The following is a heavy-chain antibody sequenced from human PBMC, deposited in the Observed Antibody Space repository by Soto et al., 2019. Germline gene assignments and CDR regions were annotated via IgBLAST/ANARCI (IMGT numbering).Heavy chain of an antibody. D-gene: IGHD3-3*01. CDR1: GGSISSGGYY. CDR2: IYYSGST. CDR3: ARNVDFWSGYYDY. J-gene: IGHJ4*02. V-gene: IGHV4-31*03. Sequence: SETLSLTCTVSGGSISSGGYYWSWIRQHPGKGLEWIGYIYYSGSTYYNPSLKSRVTISVDTSKNQFSLKLSSVTAADTAVYYCARNVDFWSGYYDYWGQGTLVTAPQ.